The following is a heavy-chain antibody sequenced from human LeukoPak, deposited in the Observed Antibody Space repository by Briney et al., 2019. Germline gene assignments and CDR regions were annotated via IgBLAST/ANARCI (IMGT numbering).Heavy chain of an antibody. Sequence: ASMKVSCKTSGYTFADYYLHWVRQAPGQGLEWMGSIDPDSGGTNSAQKFQGRVTMTRDTSISTAHMELSRLRSDDTAVYCCASEYYDSTGRKHAFENWGQGTMVTVSS. CDR2: IDPDSGGT. J-gene: IGHJ3*02. CDR3: ASEYYDSTGRKHAFEN. D-gene: IGHD3-22*01. V-gene: IGHV1-2*02. CDR1: GYTFADYY.